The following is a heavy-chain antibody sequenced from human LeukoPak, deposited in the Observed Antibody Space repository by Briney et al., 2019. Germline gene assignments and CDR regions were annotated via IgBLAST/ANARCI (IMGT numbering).Heavy chain of an antibody. CDR3: AREVEEYCSGGSCYGAHY. D-gene: IGHD2-15*01. J-gene: IGHJ4*02. Sequence: GASVKVSCKASGGTFSSYAISWVRQAPGQGLEWMGGIIPIFGTANYAQKFQGRVTITADESASTAYMELSSLRSEDTAVYYCAREVEEYCSGGSCYGAHYWGQGTLVTVSS. V-gene: IGHV1-69*13. CDR1: GGTFSSYA. CDR2: IIPIFGTA.